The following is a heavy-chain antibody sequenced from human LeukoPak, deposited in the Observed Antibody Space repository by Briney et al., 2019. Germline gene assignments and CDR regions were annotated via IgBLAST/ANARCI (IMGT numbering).Heavy chain of an antibody. CDR1: GYTFTGYY. CDR3: ARLVGRFGESYFDY. V-gene: IGHV1-2*02. CDR2: INPNSGGT. D-gene: IGHD3-10*01. Sequence: GASVKVSCKASGYTFTGYYMHWVRQAPGQGLEWMGWINPNSGGTNYAQKFQGRVTMTRDTSISTAYMELSRLRSDDTAVYYCARLVGRFGESYFDYWGQGTLVTVSS. J-gene: IGHJ4*02.